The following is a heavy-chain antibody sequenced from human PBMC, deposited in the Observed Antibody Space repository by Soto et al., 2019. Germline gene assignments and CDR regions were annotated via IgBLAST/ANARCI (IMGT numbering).Heavy chain of an antibody. D-gene: IGHD3-22*01. CDR1: GFTFSSYG. CDR3: AKDYDSSGYTPFFDY. CDR2: ISYDGSNK. V-gene: IGHV3-30*18. J-gene: IGHJ4*02. Sequence: GGSLRLSCAASGFTFSSYGMHWVRQAPGKGLEWVAVISYDGSNKYYADSVKGRFTISRDNSKNTLYLQMNSLRAEDTAVYYCAKDYDSSGYTPFFDYWGQGTLVTVSS.